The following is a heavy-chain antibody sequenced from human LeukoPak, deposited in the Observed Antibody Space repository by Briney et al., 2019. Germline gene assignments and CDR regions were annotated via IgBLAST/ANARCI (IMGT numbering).Heavy chain of an antibody. CDR3: GRDGVVTSYYFDY. V-gene: IGHV1-18*01. CDR2: ISAYDGNT. D-gene: IGHD3-3*01. Sequence: ASVKVSCKASGYTFFNYGISWVRQAPGQGLEWIGWISAYDGNTNYAQKLQDRVTVTRDISTSTAYMELRSLRSDDTAVYYCGRDGVVTSYYFDYWAQGTLVTVSS. J-gene: IGHJ4*02. CDR1: GYTFFNYG.